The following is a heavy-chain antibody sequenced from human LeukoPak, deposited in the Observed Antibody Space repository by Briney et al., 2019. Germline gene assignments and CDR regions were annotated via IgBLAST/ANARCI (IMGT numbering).Heavy chain of an antibody. D-gene: IGHD3-22*01. CDR1: GFPFNHYY. V-gene: IGHV3-11*01. J-gene: IGHJ4*02. Sequence: GGSLRLSCAASGFPFNHYYMSWIRQAPGKGLEWVSYMTTDSATYYADSVRGRFTISRDNAKNSLYLQMNSLRAEDTAVYYCAKLSHYYYDSSGYPLHWGQGTLVTVSS. CDR2: MTTDSAT. CDR3: AKLSHYYYDSSGYPLH.